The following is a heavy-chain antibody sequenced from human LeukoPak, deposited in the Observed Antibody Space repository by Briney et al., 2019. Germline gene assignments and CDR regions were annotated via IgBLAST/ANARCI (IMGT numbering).Heavy chain of an antibody. CDR2: ISYDGSTK. CDR1: GFTFSHYA. J-gene: IGHJ4*02. CDR3: ARDFFYDSSGRYDY. V-gene: IGHV3-30-3*01. D-gene: IGHD3-22*01. Sequence: GGSLRLSCAASGFTFSHYAIHWVRQAPGKGLEWVAVISYDGSTKYYADSVKARFTISRDNSKNTLFLQMDSLRAEDTAVYYCARDFFYDSSGRYDYWGQGTLVTVSS.